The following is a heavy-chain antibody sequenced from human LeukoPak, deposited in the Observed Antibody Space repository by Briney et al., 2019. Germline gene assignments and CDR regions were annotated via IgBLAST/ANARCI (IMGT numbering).Heavy chain of an antibody. Sequence: PGGSLRLSCAASGFTFSSYAMSWVRQAPGKGLEWIGSIYHSGSTYYNPSLKSRVTISVDTSKNQFSLKLSSVTAADTAVYYCARHDVRCSSTSCYTDDAFDIWGQGTMVTVSS. CDR1: GFTFSSYA. J-gene: IGHJ3*02. CDR2: IYHSGST. V-gene: IGHV4-38-2*01. D-gene: IGHD2-2*02. CDR3: ARHDVRCSSTSCYTDDAFDI.